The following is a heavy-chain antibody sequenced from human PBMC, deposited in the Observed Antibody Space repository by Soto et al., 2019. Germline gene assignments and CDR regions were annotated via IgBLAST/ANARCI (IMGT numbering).Heavy chain of an antibody. J-gene: IGHJ5*02. V-gene: IGHV4-34*01. D-gene: IGHD2-2*02. CDR3: ARGSEYCSSTSCYTREFWFDP. CDR2: INNSGST. Sequence: SETLSLTCAVYGGSFSGYYWSWIRQPPGKGLEWIGEINNSGSTNYNPSLKSRVTISVDTSKNQFSLKLSSVTAADTAVYYCARGSEYCSSTSCYTREFWFDPWGQGTLVTVSS. CDR1: GGSFSGYY.